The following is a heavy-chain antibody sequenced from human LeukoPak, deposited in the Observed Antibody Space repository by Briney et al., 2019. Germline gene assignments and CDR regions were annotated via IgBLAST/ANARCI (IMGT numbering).Heavy chain of an antibody. V-gene: IGHV3-23*01. Sequence: PGGSLRLSCAASGLTFSSYAMSWVRQAPGKGLEWVSAISGSGGSTYYADSVKGRFTISRDNSKNTLYLRMNSLRAVDTAVYYCVKFFGTDPVYLDYWGQGTLVTVSS. CDR3: VKFFGTDPVYLDY. J-gene: IGHJ4*02. CDR2: ISGSGGST. CDR1: GLTFSSYA. D-gene: IGHD3-10*01.